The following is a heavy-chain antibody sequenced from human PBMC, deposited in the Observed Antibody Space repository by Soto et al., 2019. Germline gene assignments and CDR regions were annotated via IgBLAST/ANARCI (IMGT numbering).Heavy chain of an antibody. CDR1: GGTFNTYA. V-gene: IGHV1-69*19. CDR2: ISPMFGAA. CDR3: AREVQVHTPAFVY. D-gene: IGHD3-10*01. J-gene: IGHJ4*02. Sequence: QVQLVQSGAEMKKPGSSVKVSCQSSGGTFNTYAMNWVRQAPGQGPEWMGDISPMFGAANYAPKFQGRVTISAGESTGTSYMQFSSLTSGDPALFFCAREVQVHTPAFVYWGQGTLVTVSS.